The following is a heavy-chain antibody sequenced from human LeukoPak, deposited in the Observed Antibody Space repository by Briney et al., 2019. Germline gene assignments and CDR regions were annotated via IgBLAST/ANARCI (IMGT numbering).Heavy chain of an antibody. D-gene: IGHD2-2*01. CDR2: IYHSGST. CDR1: GGSISSGGYS. V-gene: IGHV4-30-2*05. CDR3: ARYCSSTSCYSDY. Sequence: SETLSLTCAVSGGSISSGGYSWSWIRQPPGKGLEWIGYIYHSGSTYYNPSLKSRVTISVDTSKNQFSLKLSSVTAADTAVYYCARYCSSTSCYSDYWGQGTLVTVSS. J-gene: IGHJ4*02.